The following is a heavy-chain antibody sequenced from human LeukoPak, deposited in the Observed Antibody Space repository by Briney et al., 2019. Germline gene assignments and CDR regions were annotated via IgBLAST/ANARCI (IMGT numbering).Heavy chain of an antibody. J-gene: IGHJ4*02. V-gene: IGHV3-23*01. CDR2: ITGSDGST. Sequence: GGSLRLSCAASGLTFSNYAMSWVRQAPGKGLEWVSVITGSDGSTYYADSVKGRFTISRDNSKNTLFLQMNSLRAEDTAVYYCAKVGVMRSSGWFGGDYFDHWGQGTLVTVSS. CDR1: GLTFSNYA. D-gene: IGHD6-19*01. CDR3: AKVGVMRSSGWFGGDYFDH.